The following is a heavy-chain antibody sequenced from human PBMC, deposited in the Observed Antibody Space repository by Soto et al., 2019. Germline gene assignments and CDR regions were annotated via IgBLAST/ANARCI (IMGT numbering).Heavy chain of an antibody. V-gene: IGHV4-59*01. CDR3: ARARYDSSGYYYFDY. D-gene: IGHD3-22*01. Sequence: SETLSLTCTVSGGSISGYYWSWILDPPVKGLEWIGYIYYSGSTIYNNSLKSRVTISVDTSKNQFSLKLSSVTAADTAVYYCARARYDSSGYYYFDYWGQGTLVTIYS. CDR2: IYYSGST. J-gene: IGHJ4*02. CDR1: GGSISGYY.